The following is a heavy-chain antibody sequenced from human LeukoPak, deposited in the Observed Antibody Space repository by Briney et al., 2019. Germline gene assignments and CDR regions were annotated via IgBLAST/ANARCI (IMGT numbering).Heavy chain of an antibody. CDR1: GFTFSSYS. CDR3: ARRIAAGFDFDY. J-gene: IGHJ4*02. Sequence: PGGSLRLSCAASGFTFSSYSMNWVRQAPGKGLEWISYVSSSSNTIYYADSVKGRFTISRDNAKNSLYLQMNSLRAEDTAVYYCARRIAAGFDFDYWGQGTLVTVSS. D-gene: IGHD6-13*01. CDR2: VSSSSNTI. V-gene: IGHV3-48*01.